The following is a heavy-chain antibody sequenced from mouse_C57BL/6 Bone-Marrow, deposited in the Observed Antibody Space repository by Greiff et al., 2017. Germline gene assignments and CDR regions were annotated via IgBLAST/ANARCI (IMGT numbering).Heavy chain of an antibody. Sequence: QVQLQQSGPELVKPGASVKISCKASGYVFSSSWMNWVKQRPGKGLEWIGRIYPGDGDTNYNGKFKGKATLTADKSSSTAYMQLSSLTSEDSAVYFCANPYCSSPYYAMDYWGQGTSVTVSS. CDR2: IYPGDGDT. V-gene: IGHV1-82*01. CDR1: GYVFSSSW. CDR3: ANPYCSSPYYAMDY. J-gene: IGHJ4*01. D-gene: IGHD1-1*01.